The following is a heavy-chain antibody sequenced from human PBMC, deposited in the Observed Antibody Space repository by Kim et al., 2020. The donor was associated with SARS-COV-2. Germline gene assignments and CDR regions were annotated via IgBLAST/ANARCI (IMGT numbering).Heavy chain of an antibody. V-gene: IGHV1-18*01. D-gene: IGHD3-22*01. J-gene: IGHJ3*01. CDR3: ARDGGSGYYYP. Sequence: NTNYAQKFQGRVTMTTDTSTSTAYMELRSLRSDDTALYYCARDGGSGYYYPWGQGTMVTVSS. CDR2: NT.